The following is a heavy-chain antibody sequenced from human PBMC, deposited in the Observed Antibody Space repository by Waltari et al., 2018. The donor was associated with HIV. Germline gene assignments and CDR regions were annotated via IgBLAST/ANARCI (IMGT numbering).Heavy chain of an antibody. CDR3: ARERVTTFGVVIVYEGFDI. V-gene: IGHV4-61*02. Sequence: QVQLQESGPGLVKPSQTLSLTCSVSGGSISSGSYLWSWIRQPAGKGLEWIGRMYTSGSTNYNPSLKSRVTISGDTSKNQLSLKLRSVTAADTAVYYCARERVTTFGVVIVYEGFDIWGQGTKVIVSS. CDR1: GGSISSGSYL. J-gene: IGHJ3*02. D-gene: IGHD3-3*01. CDR2: MYTSGST.